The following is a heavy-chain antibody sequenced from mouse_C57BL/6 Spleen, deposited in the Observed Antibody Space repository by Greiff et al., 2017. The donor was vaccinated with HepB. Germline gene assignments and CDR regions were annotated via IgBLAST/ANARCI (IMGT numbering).Heavy chain of an antibody. Sequence: VQLQESGPELVKPGASVKISCKASGYTFTDYYINWVKQRPGQGLEWIGWIFPGSGSTYYNEKFKGKATLTVDKSSSTAYMLLSSLTSEDSAVYFCARSPSFITTVGYAMDYWGQGTSVTVSS. J-gene: IGHJ4*01. CDR3: ARSPSFITTVGYAMDY. V-gene: IGHV1-75*01. CDR1: GYTFTDYY. CDR2: IFPGSGST. D-gene: IGHD1-1*01.